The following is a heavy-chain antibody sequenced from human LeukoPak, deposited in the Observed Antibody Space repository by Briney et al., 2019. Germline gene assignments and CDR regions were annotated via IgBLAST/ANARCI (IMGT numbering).Heavy chain of an antibody. CDR3: ATGLFWVGRRSGYYSTNDY. J-gene: IGHJ4*02. Sequence: ASVKVSCKVSGYTLTELSMHWVRQAPGKGLEWMGGFDPEDGETIYAQKFQGRVTMTEDTSTDTAYMELSSLRSEDTAVYYCATGLFWVGRRSGYYSTNDYWGQGTLVTVSS. CDR1: GYTLTELS. V-gene: IGHV1-24*01. CDR2: FDPEDGET. D-gene: IGHD3-22*01.